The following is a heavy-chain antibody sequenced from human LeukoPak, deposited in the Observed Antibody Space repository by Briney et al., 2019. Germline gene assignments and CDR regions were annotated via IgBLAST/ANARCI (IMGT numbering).Heavy chain of an antibody. J-gene: IGHJ6*02. CDR3: AKGRGSGSSPWDV. V-gene: IGHV3-23*01. CDR2: ISGSGGST. D-gene: IGHD3-10*01. Sequence: GSLRLSCAASGFTFNTYAMSWVRQAPGKGLEWVSVISGSGGSTNYADFVKGRFTIYRDNSKNTLYLQMNSLRAEDTAIYYCAKGRGSGSSPWDVWGQGTTVTVYS. CDR1: GFTFNTYA.